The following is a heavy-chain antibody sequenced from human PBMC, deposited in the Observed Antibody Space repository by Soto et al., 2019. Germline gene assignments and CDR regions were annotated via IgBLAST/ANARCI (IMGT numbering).Heavy chain of an antibody. D-gene: IGHD6-13*01. J-gene: IGHJ6*02. V-gene: IGHV2-70*04. CDR2: IDWDDDK. CDR1: GFSLSTSGMR. Sequence: SGPTLVNPTQTLTLTCTFSGFSLSTSGMRVSCIRQPPGKALEWLARIDWDDDKFYSTSLKTRLTISKDTSKNQVVLTMTNMDPVDTATYYCARERGDSSSWYYYGMDVWGQGTTVTVSS. CDR3: ARERGDSSSWYYYGMDV.